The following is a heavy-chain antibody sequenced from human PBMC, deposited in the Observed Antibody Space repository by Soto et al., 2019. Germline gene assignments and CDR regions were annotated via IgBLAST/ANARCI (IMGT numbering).Heavy chain of an antibody. CDR3: AKGGKGGFSYDEHLDY. CDR1: GFRLTYYG. Sequence: QVQLVESGGGVVQPGRSLRLSCAASGFRLTYYGIHWVRQAPGKGLEWVAIVSVDGREKYIADSLKGRFTISRDNSDNTVYLQMNSLRDEDTAVYYCAKGGKGGFSYDEHLDYWGQGTLVTVSS. D-gene: IGHD5-18*01. J-gene: IGHJ4*02. CDR2: VSVDGREK. V-gene: IGHV3-30*18.